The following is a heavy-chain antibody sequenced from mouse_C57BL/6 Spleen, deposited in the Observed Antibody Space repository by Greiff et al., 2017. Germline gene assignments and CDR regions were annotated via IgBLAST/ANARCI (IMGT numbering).Heavy chain of an antibody. CDR2: IYPGSGNT. V-gene: IGHV1-76*01. CDR3: AREGGYYYAMDY. J-gene: IGHJ4*01. Sequence: VQLQQSGAELVRPGASVKLSCKASGYTFTDYSINWVKQRPGQGLEWIARIYPGSGNTYYNEKFKGKATLTAEKSSSTAYMQLSSLTSEDSAVYFCAREGGYYYAMDYWGQGTSVTVSS. CDR1: GYTFTDYS.